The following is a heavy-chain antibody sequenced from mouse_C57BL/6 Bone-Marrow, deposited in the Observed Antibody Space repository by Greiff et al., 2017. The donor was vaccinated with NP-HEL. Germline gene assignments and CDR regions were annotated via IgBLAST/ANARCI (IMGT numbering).Heavy chain of an antibody. D-gene: IGHD1-1*01. J-gene: IGHJ1*03. V-gene: IGHV1-53*01. CDR3: ARTLYYYGRDWYFDV. CDR1: GYTFTSYW. Sequence: QVHVKQPGTELVKPGASVKLSCKASGYTFTSYWMHWVKQRPGQGLEWIGNINPSNGGTNYNEKFKSKATLTVDKSSSTAYMQLSSLTSEDSAVYYCARTLYYYGRDWYFDVWGTGTTVTVSS. CDR2: INPSNGGT.